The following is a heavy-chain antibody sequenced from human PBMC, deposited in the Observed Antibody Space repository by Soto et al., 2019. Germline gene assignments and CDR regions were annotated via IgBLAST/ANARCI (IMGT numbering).Heavy chain of an antibody. Sequence: SGTLSLTCTVSGGSISSSSYYWGWIRQPPGKGLEWIGSIYYSGSTYYNPSLKSRVTISVDTSKNQYSLKLSSVTAADTAVYYCARQFFGDGYNYDFDYWGQGTLVTVSS. J-gene: IGHJ4*02. D-gene: IGHD5-12*01. V-gene: IGHV4-39*01. CDR2: IYYSGST. CDR3: ARQFFGDGYNYDFDY. CDR1: GGSISSSSYY.